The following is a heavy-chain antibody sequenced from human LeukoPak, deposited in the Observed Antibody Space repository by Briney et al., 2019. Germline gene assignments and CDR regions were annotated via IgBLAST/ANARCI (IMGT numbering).Heavy chain of an antibody. CDR2: IIPIFGTA. V-gene: IGHV1-69*13. D-gene: IGHD6-19*01. CDR1: GGTFSSYA. J-gene: IGHJ4*02. CDR3: ARDHSSGGPYFDY. Sequence: SVKVSCKASGGTFSSYAISWVRQAPGQGLEWMGGIIPIFGTANYAQKFQGRVTITADESTNTAYMELSSLRSEDTAVYYCARDHSSGGPYFDYWGQGTLVTVSS.